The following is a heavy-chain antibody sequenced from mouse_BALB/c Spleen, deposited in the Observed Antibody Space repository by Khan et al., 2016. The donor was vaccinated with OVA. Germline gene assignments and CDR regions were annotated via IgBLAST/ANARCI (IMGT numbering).Heavy chain of an antibody. J-gene: IGHJ3*01. CDR3: ARHGDVAWFAY. D-gene: IGHD2-13*01. CDR2: IDPFNGGT. CDR1: GYSFTSYY. Sequence: VQLKESGPELMKPGASVKISCKASGYSFTSYYIHWVKQSHGKSLEWIGYIDPFNGGTSYNPKFKGKATLTVDKSSSTAYMHLSSLTSDDSAVYSCARHGDVAWFAYWGQGTLVTVSA. V-gene: IGHV1S135*01.